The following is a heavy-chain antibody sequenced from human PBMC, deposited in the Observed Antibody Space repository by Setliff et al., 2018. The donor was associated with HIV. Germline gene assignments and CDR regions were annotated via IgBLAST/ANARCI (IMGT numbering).Heavy chain of an antibody. CDR2: ISAYNGNT. CDR1: GYTFTSYG. D-gene: IGHD3-22*01. Sequence: ASVKVSCKASGYTFTSYGISWVRQAPGQGLEWMGRISAYNGNTNYAQKLQGRVTMTTDTSTSTAYMELRSLRSDDTAVYYCARDTNLIYDSSGYYPYTFDYWGQGTLVTVSS. J-gene: IGHJ4*02. CDR3: ARDTNLIYDSSGYYPYTFDY. V-gene: IGHV1-18*01.